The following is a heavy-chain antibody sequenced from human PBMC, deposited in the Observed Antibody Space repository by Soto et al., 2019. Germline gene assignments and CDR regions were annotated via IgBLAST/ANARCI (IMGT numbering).Heavy chain of an antibody. CDR2: MTAGGGST. Sequence: VGSLSLSCAASGFSFSSYAMSWVRQAPGKGPEWVSSMTAGGGSTYHADSVKGRFTISRDNSKNTLYLQMNSLRAEDTAVYYCAKDCDGSRKDYFYWMDVRCQGTTDIVSS. J-gene: IGHJ6*02. V-gene: IGHV3-23*01. D-gene: IGHD3-10*01. CDR1: GFSFSSYA. CDR3: AKDCDGSRKDYFYWMDV.